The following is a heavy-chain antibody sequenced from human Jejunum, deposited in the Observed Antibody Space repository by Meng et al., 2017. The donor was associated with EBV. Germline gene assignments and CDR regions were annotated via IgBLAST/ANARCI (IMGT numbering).Heavy chain of an antibody. Sequence: QGELVQVGAEVKKPGASVKVSCKASAYPFAGYYMHWVRQAPGQGLEWMGRINPNSGGANYAQKFQGRVTMTRDTSISTAYMELSRLRSDDTAVYYCAREGLVGDLRYFDLWGRGTLVTVSS. CDR1: AYPFAGYY. J-gene: IGHJ2*01. D-gene: IGHD3-16*01. V-gene: IGHV1-2*06. CDR2: INPNSGGA. CDR3: AREGLVGDLRYFDL.